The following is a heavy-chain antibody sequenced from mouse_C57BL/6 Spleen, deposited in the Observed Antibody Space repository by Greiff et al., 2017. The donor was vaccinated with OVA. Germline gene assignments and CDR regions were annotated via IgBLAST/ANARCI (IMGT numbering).Heavy chain of an antibody. V-gene: IGHV5-12*01. J-gene: IGHJ1*03. CDR3: AKGDYSNFFDV. CDR1: GLTFSDYY. Sequence: EVKLVESGGGLVQPGGSLKLSCAASGLTFSDYYMYWVRQTPEKRLEWVAYISNGGGSTYYPDTVKGRFTISRDNAKNTLYLQMSRLKSEDTAMYYCAKGDYSNFFDVWGTGTTVTVSS. D-gene: IGHD2-5*01. CDR2: ISNGGGST.